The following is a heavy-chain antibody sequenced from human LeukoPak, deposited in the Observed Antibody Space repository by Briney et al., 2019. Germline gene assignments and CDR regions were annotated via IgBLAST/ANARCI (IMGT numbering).Heavy chain of an antibody. D-gene: IGHD2-2*01. CDR2: ISSSSSYT. Sequence: GGSLGLSCAASGFTFSDYYMSWIRQAPGKGLEWVSYISSSSSYTNYADSVKGRFTISRDNAKNSLYLQMNSLRAEDTAVYYCARGGVVVPAAMPRYYGMDVWGKGTTVTVSS. V-gene: IGHV3-11*06. CDR3: ARGGVVVPAAMPRYYGMDV. J-gene: IGHJ6*04. CDR1: GFTFSDYY.